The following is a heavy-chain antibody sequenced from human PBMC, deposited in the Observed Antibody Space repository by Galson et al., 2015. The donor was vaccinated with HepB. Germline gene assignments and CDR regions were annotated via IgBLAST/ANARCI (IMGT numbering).Heavy chain of an antibody. Sequence: SLRLSCAASGFTFSNAWMSWVRQAPGKGLEWVGRIKSKTDGGTTDYAAPVKGRFTISRDDSKNTLYLQMNSLKTEDTAVYYCTTFSDYERLFDYWGQGTLVTVSS. CDR2: IKSKTDGGTT. V-gene: IGHV3-15*01. D-gene: IGHD4-17*01. J-gene: IGHJ4*02. CDR1: GFTFSNAW. CDR3: TTFSDYERLFDY.